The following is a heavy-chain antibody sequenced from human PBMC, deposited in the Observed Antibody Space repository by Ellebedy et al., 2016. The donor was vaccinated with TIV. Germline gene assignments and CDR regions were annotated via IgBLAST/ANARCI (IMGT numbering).Heavy chain of an antibody. D-gene: IGHD1-1*01. Sequence: GESLKISCTASGFTFGDYGMSWFRQAPGKGLEWVGFIRSKAYGGTTEYAASVKGRFTISRDDSKNSLYLQMNSLKTADTAIYYCARDTTSDYWGQGALVTVSS. CDR3: ARDTTSDY. CDR1: GFTFGDYG. CDR2: IRSKAYGGTT. V-gene: IGHV3-49*03. J-gene: IGHJ4*02.